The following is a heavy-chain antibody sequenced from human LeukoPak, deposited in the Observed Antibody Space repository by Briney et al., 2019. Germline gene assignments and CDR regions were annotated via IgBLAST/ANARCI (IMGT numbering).Heavy chain of an antibody. CDR2: IYHSGST. V-gene: IGHV4-38-2*02. CDR1: GYSISSGYY. CDR3: ARANWNYARRHFDY. D-gene: IGHD1-7*01. Sequence: NPSDTLSLTCTVSGYSISSGYYWGWIRQPPGKGLEWIGSIYHSGSTYYNPSLKSRVTISVDTSKNQFSLKLSSVTAADTAVYYCARANWNYARRHFDYWGQGTLVTVSS. J-gene: IGHJ4*02.